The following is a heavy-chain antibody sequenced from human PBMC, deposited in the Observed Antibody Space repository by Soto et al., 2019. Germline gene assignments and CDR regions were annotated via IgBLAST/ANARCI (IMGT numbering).Heavy chain of an antibody. CDR1: GFTFSSYA. Sequence: GGSLRLSCAASGFTFSSYAMIWVRQAPGKGLEWVSAISGSGGSTYYADSVKGRFTISRDNSKNTLYLQMNSLRAEDTAVYYCAKAEDSGYAEPFDYWGQGTLVTVSS. CDR3: AKAEDSGYAEPFDY. V-gene: IGHV3-23*01. CDR2: ISGSGGST. D-gene: IGHD5-12*01. J-gene: IGHJ4*02.